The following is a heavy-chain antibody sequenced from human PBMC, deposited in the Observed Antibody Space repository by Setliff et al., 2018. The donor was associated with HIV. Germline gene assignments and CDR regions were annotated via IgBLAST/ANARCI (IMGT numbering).Heavy chain of an antibody. CDR1: GGSISSYY. V-gene: IGHV4-4*09. Sequence: PSETLSLTCTVSGGSISSYYWSWIRQPPGKGLEWIGYIYTSGSVNYTPSLNSRVTISVDTSKTQCPLKVNSVTAADTAVYYCARSPRRGVAGEFEYWGQGTLVTVSS. CDR3: ARSPRRGVAGEFEY. D-gene: IGHD6-19*01. J-gene: IGHJ4*02. CDR2: IYTSGSV.